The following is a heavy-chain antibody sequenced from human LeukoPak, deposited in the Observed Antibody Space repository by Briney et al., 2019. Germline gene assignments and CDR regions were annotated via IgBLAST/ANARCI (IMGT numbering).Heavy chain of an antibody. CDR1: GGSFSGYY. D-gene: IGHD3-10*01. CDR3: ARSRLLWFRELLDY. V-gene: IGHV4-34*01. CDR2: INHSGST. Sequence: SETLSLTCADYGGSFSGYYWRWIRQPPGKGLEWIGEINHSGSTKYNPSLKSRVTISVDTSKNQFSLKLSSVTAADTAVYYCARSRLLWFRELLDYWGQGTLVTVSS. J-gene: IGHJ4*02.